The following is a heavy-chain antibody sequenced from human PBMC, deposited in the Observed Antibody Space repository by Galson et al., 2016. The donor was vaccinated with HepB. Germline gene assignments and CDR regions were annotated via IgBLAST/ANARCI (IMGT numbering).Heavy chain of an antibody. CDR1: GYNFPSYW. D-gene: IGHD4/OR15-4a*01. CDR2: VYPNDSDT. Sequence: QSGAEVKKPGESLKISCKGSGYNFPSYWVGWVRQMPGKGLEWMGMVYPNDSDTRYSPSFQGQVTFSADRSVNTAYLQWSSLKASDTAMYYCASQLNFGTEVWGQGTTVTVSS. J-gene: IGHJ6*02. V-gene: IGHV5-51*01. CDR3: ASQLNFGTEV.